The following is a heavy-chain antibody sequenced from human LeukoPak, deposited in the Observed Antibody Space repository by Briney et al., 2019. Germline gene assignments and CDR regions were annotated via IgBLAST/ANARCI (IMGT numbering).Heavy chain of an antibody. J-gene: IGHJ3*01. Sequence: GASVKVSCKASGYTFNSYFIHWVRQAPGQGLEWMGIINPSGDTTDYAQKFQGRVTMTRDMSTSTVYMELSSLRSEDTAAYYCVRACSDGGCERAFDAWGQGTMVTVSS. CDR1: GYTFNSYF. CDR2: INPSGDTT. D-gene: IGHD2-15*01. V-gene: IGHV1-46*02. CDR3: VRACSDGGCERAFDA.